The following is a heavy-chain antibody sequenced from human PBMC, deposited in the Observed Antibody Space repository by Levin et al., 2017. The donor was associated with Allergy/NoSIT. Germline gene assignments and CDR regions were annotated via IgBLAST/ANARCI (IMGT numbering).Heavy chain of an antibody. J-gene: IGHJ4*02. Sequence: GGSLRLSCAASGFTFSRYWMHWVRQAPGKGLVWVSRINSDGNSIIYADSVKGRFTISRDNAKNTLYLQMNSLRVEDTAVYFCATAPGGWKSAFDFWGQGTLVTVSS. CDR2: INSDGNSI. D-gene: IGHD6-19*01. V-gene: IGHV3-74*01. CDR1: GFTFSRYW. CDR3: ATAPGGWKSAFDF.